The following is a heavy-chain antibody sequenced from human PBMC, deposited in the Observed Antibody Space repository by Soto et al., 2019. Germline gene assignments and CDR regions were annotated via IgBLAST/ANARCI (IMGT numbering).Heavy chain of an antibody. J-gene: IGHJ4*02. D-gene: IGHD2-8*02. CDR2: INLSGST. CDR1: GGSFSGYY. Sequence: QVQLQQWGAGLLKPSETLSLTCAVYGGSFSGYYWTWIRQPPGTGLEWIGEINLSGSTNYNPSLKSRVTISVDTSKNPFALKLTSVTAADTAVYYCARDKITGLFDYWGQGTLVTVSS. V-gene: IGHV4-34*01. CDR3: ARDKITGLFDY.